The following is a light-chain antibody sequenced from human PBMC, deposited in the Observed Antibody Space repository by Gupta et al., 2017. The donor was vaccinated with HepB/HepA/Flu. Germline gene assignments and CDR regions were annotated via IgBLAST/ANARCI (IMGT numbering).Light chain of an antibody. CDR2: EVN. CDR3: WSYAGTTYNWV. J-gene: IGLJ3*02. V-gene: IGLV2-23*02. Sequence: QSALTQPASVSGSPGQSITISCTGTRSDVGTYKLVSWYQQHPGKAPQLMIYEVNRRPSGVSDRFSGSKSGNTASLTISGLQAEDEADYYCWSYAGTTYNWVFGGGTKLTVL. CDR1: RSDVGTYKL.